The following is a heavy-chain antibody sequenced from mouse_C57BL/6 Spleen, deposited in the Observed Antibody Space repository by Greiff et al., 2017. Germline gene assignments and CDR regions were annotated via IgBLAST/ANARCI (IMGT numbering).Heavy chain of an antibody. CDR2: IRNKANGYTT. CDR1: GFTFTDYY. Sequence: EVQLVESGGGLVQPGGSLSLSCAASGFTFTDYYMNWVRQPPGKALEWLGFIRNKANGYTTEYSASVKGRFTISRDNSQSILYLQMNALRAEDSATYYCARHGYAMDYWGQGTSVTVSS. J-gene: IGHJ4*01. V-gene: IGHV7-3*01. CDR3: ARHGYAMDY.